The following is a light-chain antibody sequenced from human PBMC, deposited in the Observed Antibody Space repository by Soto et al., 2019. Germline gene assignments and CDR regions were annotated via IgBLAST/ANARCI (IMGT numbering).Light chain of an antibody. J-gene: IGLJ2*01. CDR1: SSDVGGYNF. V-gene: IGLV2-8*01. CDR3: NSYAGSNNVV. CDR2: EVS. Sequence: QSALTQPPSASGSPGQSVTISCTGTSSDVGGYNFVSWYQQHPGKAPKLMIYEVSKRPSGVPDRFSGSKSGNTASLTVSGVQAEDEADYDCNSYAGSNNVVFVGGTKLTVL.